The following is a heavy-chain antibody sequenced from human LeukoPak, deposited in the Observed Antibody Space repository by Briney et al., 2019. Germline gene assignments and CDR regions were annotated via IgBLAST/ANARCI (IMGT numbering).Heavy chain of an antibody. CDR3: ARVPYSSGWYYFDY. J-gene: IGHJ4*02. V-gene: IGHV3-48*03. D-gene: IGHD6-19*01. CDR2: ISSSGSAI. CDR1: GFTFSSYE. Sequence: PGGPLRLSCAASGFTFSSYEMNWVRQAPGKGLEWVSHISSSGSAIYYADSVKGRFTISRDNAKNSLYLQMNSLRAEDAAVYYCARVPYSSGWYYFDYWGQGTLVTVSS.